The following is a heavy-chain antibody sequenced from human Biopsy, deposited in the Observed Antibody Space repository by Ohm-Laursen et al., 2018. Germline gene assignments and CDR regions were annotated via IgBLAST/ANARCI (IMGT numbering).Heavy chain of an antibody. D-gene: IGHD3-10*01. CDR3: ARAYFYGMGTSNYFLDS. Sequence: SGTLSLTCTVSGGSVRSPDHRWNWVRRAPGKGLEWIGNIYYSWTTLYNPSLSGRVTMDLDRSTNQFSLKLKSVTSADTAVYFCARAYFYGMGTSNYFLDSWGQGALVTVSS. J-gene: IGHJ4*02. V-gene: IGHV4-61*08. CDR2: IYYSWTT. CDR1: GGSVRSPDHR.